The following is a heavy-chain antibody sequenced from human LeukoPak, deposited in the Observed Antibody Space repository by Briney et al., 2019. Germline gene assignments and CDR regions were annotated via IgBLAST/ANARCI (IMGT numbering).Heavy chain of an antibody. Sequence: PGGSLRLSCAASGFTFSSYAMHWVRQAPGKGLEWVSGISGSGGNTYYADSVKDRFTVSRDNSKNTLYLQMNSLRAEDTAVYHCAKRDYGDYGGYFDYWGQGTLVTVSS. CDR1: GFTFSSYA. D-gene: IGHD4-17*01. J-gene: IGHJ4*02. CDR3: AKRDYGDYGGYFDY. V-gene: IGHV3-23*01. CDR2: ISGSGGNT.